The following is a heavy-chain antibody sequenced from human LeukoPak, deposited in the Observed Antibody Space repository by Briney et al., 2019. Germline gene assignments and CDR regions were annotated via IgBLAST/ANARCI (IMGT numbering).Heavy chain of an antibody. CDR2: ISSSSSTI. J-gene: IGHJ4*02. Sequence: GGSLRLSCAASGFTFSGYSMNWGRQAPGKVLEWVSYISSSSSTIYYADSVKGRFTISRYNAKNSLYLLMNRLRAEDTAVYYCERVRGSYSADFWGQGTLVTVSS. CDR3: ERVRGSYSADF. D-gene: IGHD1-26*01. V-gene: IGHV3-48*04. CDR1: GFTFSGYS.